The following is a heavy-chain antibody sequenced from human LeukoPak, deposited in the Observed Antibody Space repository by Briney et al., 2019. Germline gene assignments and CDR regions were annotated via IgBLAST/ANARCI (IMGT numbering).Heavy chain of an antibody. CDR1: GGSISSGGYY. CDR2: IYYSGST. D-gene: IGHD3-22*01. J-gene: IGHJ5*02. Sequence: SETLSLTCTVSGGSISSGGYYWSWIRQHPGKGLEWIGYIYYSGSTYYTPSLKSRVTISVDTSKNQFSLKLSSVTAADTAVYYCARGLLNPMIVVVGFDPWGQGTLVTVSS. CDR3: ARGLLNPMIVVVGFDP. V-gene: IGHV4-31*03.